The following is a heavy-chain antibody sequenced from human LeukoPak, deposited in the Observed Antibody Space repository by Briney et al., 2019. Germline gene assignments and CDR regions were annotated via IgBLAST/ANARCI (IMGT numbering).Heavy chain of an antibody. CDR2: ISYDGSNK. V-gene: IGHV3-30*18. J-gene: IGHJ4*02. CDR1: GFTFSSYG. D-gene: IGHD5-12*01. Sequence: GGSLRLSCAASGFTFSSYGMHWVRQAPGKGLEWVAVISYDGSNKYYADSVKGRFTISRDNSKNTLYLQMNSLRAKDTAVYYCAKDGSGYDYDYWGQGTLVTVSS. CDR3: AKDGSGYDYDY.